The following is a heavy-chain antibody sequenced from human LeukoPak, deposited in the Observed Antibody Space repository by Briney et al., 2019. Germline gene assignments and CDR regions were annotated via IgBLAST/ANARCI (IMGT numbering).Heavy chain of an antibody. D-gene: IGHD3-3*01. J-gene: IGHJ4*02. CDR1: GGSISSYH. Sequence: PSETLSLTCTVSGGSISSYHWTWIRQPAGKGLEWIGRIYTSGGTNYNPSLKSRVTMSVDTSKNQFSLKLSSVTAADTAVYYCAINSWNNYYCFDYWGQGTLVTVSS. CDR3: AINSWNNYYCFDY. V-gene: IGHV4-4*07. CDR2: IYTSGGT.